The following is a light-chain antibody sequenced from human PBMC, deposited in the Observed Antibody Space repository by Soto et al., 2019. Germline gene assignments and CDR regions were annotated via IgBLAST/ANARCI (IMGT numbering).Light chain of an antibody. J-gene: IGLJ1*01. Sequence: QSVLTQPASVSGSPGQSITISCTGTTSDIGTYSYVSWYQQHAGKAPKLIIYEVSHRPSGVSNRFSGSKSGSTASLTISGLQAADEADYFCKSYAGSNTYVFGSGTKVTVL. CDR1: TSDIGTYSY. CDR3: KSYAGSNTYV. CDR2: EVS. V-gene: IGLV2-14*01.